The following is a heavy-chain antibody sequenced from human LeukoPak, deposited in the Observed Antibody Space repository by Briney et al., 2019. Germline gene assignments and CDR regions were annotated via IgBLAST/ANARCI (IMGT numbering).Heavy chain of an antibody. CDR3: AKDRSRITMVRGVITWVPLSDY. J-gene: IGHJ4*02. V-gene: IGHV3-23*01. Sequence: GGSLRLSCAASGFTFSSYGMSWVRQAPGKGLEWVSAISGSGGSTYYADSVKGRFTISRDNSKNTLYLQMNSLRAEDTAVYYCAKDRSRITMVRGVITWVPLSDYWGQGTLVTVSS. CDR2: ISGSGGST. D-gene: IGHD3-10*01. CDR1: GFTFSSYG.